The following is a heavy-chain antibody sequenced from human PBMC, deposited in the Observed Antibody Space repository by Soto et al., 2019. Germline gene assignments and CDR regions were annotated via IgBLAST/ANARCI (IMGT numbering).Heavy chain of an antibody. CDR2: IIPILGIA. Sequence: QVQLVQSGAEVKKPGSSVKVSYKASGGTFSSYTISWVRQAPGQGLEWMGRIIPILGIANYAQKFQGRVTITADKSTSTAYMELSSLRSEDTAVYYCARSPVVVVAATHYYYYYMDVWGKGTTVTVSS. CDR1: GGTFSSYT. CDR3: ARSPVVVVAATHYYYYYMDV. J-gene: IGHJ6*03. V-gene: IGHV1-69*02. D-gene: IGHD2-15*01.